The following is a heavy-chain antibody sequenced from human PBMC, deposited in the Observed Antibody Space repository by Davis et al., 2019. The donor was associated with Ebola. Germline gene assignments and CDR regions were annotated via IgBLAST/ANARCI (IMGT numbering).Heavy chain of an antibody. D-gene: IGHD3-16*01. CDR1: GFTFSSYA. J-gene: IGHJ6*02. CDR2: ISGSGGST. V-gene: IGHV3-23*01. Sequence: GAFLKISCAASGFTFSSYAMSWVRQAPGKGLEWVSAISGSGGSTYYADSAKGRFTISRDNAKNSLYLQMNSLRAEATAVYYCARDRPLDFFFGDYYGMDVWGQGTTVTVSS. CDR3: ARDRPLDFFFGDYYGMDV.